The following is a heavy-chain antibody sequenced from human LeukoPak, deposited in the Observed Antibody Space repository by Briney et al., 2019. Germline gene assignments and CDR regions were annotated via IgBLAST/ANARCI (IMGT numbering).Heavy chain of an antibody. CDR3: ATPKYGSGSYYSNFDY. D-gene: IGHD3-10*01. Sequence: VASVKVSCKASGGTFSSYAISWVRQAPGQGLEWMGGIIPIFGTANYAQKFQGRVTITTDESTSTAYMELSSLRSEDTAVYYCATPKYGSGSYYSNFDYWGQGTLVTVSS. V-gene: IGHV1-69*05. CDR2: IIPIFGTA. J-gene: IGHJ4*02. CDR1: GGTFSSYA.